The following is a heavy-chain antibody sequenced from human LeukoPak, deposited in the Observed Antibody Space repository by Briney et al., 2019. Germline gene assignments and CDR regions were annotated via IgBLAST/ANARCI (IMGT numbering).Heavy chain of an antibody. V-gene: IGHV3-53*01. Sequence: GGSLRPSCAVSGLTVSSNYMSWVRQAPGKVLEWVSATFSGGSTFYADTVKGRFTISRDNSKNTLYLQMNSLRAEDTAVYYCARDPYNSGSSYFDYWGQGTLVT. J-gene: IGHJ4*02. CDR2: TFSGGST. CDR1: GLTVSSNY. D-gene: IGHD3-10*01. CDR3: ARDPYNSGSSYFDY.